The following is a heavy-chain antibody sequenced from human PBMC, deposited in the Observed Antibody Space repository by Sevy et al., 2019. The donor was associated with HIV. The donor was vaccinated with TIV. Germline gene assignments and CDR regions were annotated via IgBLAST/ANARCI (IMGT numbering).Heavy chain of an antibody. CDR1: GGTFSSYA. J-gene: IGHJ5*02. D-gene: IGHD3-10*01. CDR3: ARAQGSMVQGVIFSS. Sequence: ASVKVSCKASGGTFSSYAISWVRQAPGQGLEWMGGIIPIFGTANYAQKFQGRVTITADESTSTAYMELSSLRSEDTAVYYCARAQGSMVQGVIFSSWGQGTLVTVSS. CDR2: IIPIFGTA. V-gene: IGHV1-69*13.